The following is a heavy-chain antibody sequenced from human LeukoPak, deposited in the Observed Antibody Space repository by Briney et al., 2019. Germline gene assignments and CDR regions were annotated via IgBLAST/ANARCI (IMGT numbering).Heavy chain of an antibody. CDR2: IYTSGST. D-gene: IGHD2-2*01. CDR3: ARDIVVPAAISPFMDYYYYMDV. V-gene: IGHV4-4*07. J-gene: IGHJ6*03. CDR1: GGSISSYY. Sequence: PSETLSLTCTVSGGSISSYYWSWIRQPAGKGLEWIGRIYTSGSTNYNPSLKSRVTMSVDTSKNQFSLKLSSVTAADTAVYYCARDIVVPAAISPFMDYYYYMDVWGKGTTVTVSS.